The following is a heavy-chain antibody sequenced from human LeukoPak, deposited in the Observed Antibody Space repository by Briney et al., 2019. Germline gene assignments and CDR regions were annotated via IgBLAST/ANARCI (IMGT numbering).Heavy chain of an antibody. CDR2: IKEDGSEK. Sequence: PGGSLRLSCAASGFTFGNYWMSWVRQAPGKGLEWVANIKEDGSEKNYVDSVKGRFTISRDNADNSLSLQMSSLRVEDTAVYYCATRLGWGQGTLVTVSS. V-gene: IGHV3-7*01. CDR3: ATRLG. CDR1: GFTFGNYW. J-gene: IGHJ4*02.